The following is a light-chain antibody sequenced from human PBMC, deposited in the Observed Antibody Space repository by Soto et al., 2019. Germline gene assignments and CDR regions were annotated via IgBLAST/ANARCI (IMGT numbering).Light chain of an antibody. CDR3: QHYNSYPYT. CDR2: DAA. Sequence: IQLTQSPSSLSASVGDRVTITCRASPAIASFLAWYQQKPGTAPKLLIYDAATLRSGVPSRFSGSRSGTEYTLSITSLQPDDIAVYYCQHYNSYPYTFGQGTKLEIK. CDR1: PAIASF. V-gene: IGKV1-9*01. J-gene: IGKJ2*01.